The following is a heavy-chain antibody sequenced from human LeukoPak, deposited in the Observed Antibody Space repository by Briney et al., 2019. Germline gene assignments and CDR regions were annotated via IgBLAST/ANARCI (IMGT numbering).Heavy chain of an antibody. CDR2: ISWNSGSI. CDR1: GFTFDDYA. D-gene: IGHD3-3*01. Sequence: GRSLRLCCAASGFTFDDYAMHWVRQAPGKGLEWVSGISWNSGSIGYADSVKGRFTISRDNAKNTLYLQMNSLRAEDTAVYYCAKGSTIFGVVIGYFDYWGQGTLVTVSS. V-gene: IGHV3-9*01. CDR3: AKGSTIFGVVIGYFDY. J-gene: IGHJ4*02.